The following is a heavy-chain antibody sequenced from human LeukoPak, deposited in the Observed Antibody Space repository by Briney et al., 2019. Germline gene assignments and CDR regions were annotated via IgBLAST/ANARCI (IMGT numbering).Heavy chain of an antibody. CDR2: ISFSGTT. D-gene: IGHD3-22*01. CDR3: AGRGSSGYYHY. Sequence: PSETLSLTCTVSGGSISTNNYYWGWIRQPPGKGLEWIGTISFSGTTYYNPSLKSRVTISVDTSKNQLSLRLSSVTAADTAVHYCAGRGSSGYYHYWGQGTLVTVSS. J-gene: IGHJ4*02. CDR1: GGSISTNNYY. V-gene: IGHV4-39*01.